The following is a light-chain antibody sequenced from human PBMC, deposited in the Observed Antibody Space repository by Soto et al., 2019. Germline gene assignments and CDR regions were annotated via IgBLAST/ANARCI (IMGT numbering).Light chain of an antibody. CDR3: AAWDDSLRGLV. CDR1: SSNIGTNY. Sequence: QSVLTQPPSASGTPGQRVTISCSGSSSNIGTNYVYWYQQLPGTAPQLLIFRNDQRPSGVPDRFSGSKSGTSASLAISGLRSEDEADFYCAAWDDSLRGLVFGGGTKVTVL. J-gene: IGLJ2*01. CDR2: RND. V-gene: IGLV1-47*01.